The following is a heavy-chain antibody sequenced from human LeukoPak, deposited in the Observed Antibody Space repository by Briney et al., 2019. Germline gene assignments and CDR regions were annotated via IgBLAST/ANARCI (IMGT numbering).Heavy chain of an antibody. CDR3: AGPYGGYGGDY. D-gene: IGHD5-12*01. CDR2: IYYSGST. V-gene: IGHV4-59*08. Sequence: PSETLSLTCTVSGGSISSYYWSWIRQPPGKGLEWIGYIYYSGSTNYNPSLKSRVTISVDTSKNQFSLKLSSVTAADTAVYYCAGPYGGYGGDYWGQGTLVTVSS. J-gene: IGHJ4*02. CDR1: GGSISSYY.